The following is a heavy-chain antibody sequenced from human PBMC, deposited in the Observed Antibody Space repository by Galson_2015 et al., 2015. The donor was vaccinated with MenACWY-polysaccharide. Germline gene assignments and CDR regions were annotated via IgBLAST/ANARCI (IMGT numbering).Heavy chain of an antibody. J-gene: IGHJ3*02. CDR3: ARGAYSSFDI. CDR1: GDSVSNNHVA. CDR2: TYRGSN. D-gene: IGHD2-15*01. V-gene: IGHV6-1*01. Sequence: CAISGDSVSNNHVAWNWIRQSPSRGLEWLGRTYRGSNQYAASMRGRIAIYSDTSTNQFSLQLSSVTPEDTGLYYCARGAYSSFDIWGQGTMVTVSS.